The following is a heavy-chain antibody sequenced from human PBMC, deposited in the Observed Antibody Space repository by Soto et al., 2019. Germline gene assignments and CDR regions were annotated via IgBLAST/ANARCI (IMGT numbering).Heavy chain of an antibody. CDR3: ARVKGGTTRRAFDS. V-gene: IGHV4-31*03. CDR1: GDSISSGGHY. D-gene: IGHD1-7*01. CDR2: IYDNGGA. J-gene: IGHJ4*02. Sequence: QVQLQESGPGLVKPSQTLSLTCTVSGDSISSGGHYWSWIRQHPGKGLEWIGYIYDNGGAYYSPSLKGRVVISVDRSENQFSLRLSSVTAADTAVYYCARVKGGTTRRAFDSWGQGTLVTVSS.